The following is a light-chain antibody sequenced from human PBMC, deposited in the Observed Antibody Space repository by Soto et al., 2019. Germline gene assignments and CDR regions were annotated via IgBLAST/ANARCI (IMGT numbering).Light chain of an antibody. Sequence: DIQMTQSPSTLSASVGDRLSITCRASQSITNWLAWYQQKPGKAPKLLIYKASSLQSEVPSRFSGSASGPEFTLTISSLQPDDFATYYCQQYHSYPFPFGPGTKVDI. J-gene: IGKJ3*01. CDR3: QQYHSYPFP. CDR1: QSITNW. V-gene: IGKV1-5*03. CDR2: KAS.